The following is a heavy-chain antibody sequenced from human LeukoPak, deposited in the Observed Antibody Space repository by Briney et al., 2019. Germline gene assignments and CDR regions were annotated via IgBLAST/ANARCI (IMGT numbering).Heavy chain of an antibody. CDR1: GFTFSSYA. D-gene: IGHD5-18*01. CDR3: AKVPGRGYSYVGLFDY. Sequence: GGSLRLSCAASGFTFSSYAMSWVRQAPGKGLEWVSAISGSGGSTYYADSVKGRFTISRDNSKNTLYLQMNSLRAEDTAVYYCAKVPGRGYSYVGLFDYWGQGTLVTVSS. CDR2: ISGSGGST. V-gene: IGHV3-23*01. J-gene: IGHJ4*02.